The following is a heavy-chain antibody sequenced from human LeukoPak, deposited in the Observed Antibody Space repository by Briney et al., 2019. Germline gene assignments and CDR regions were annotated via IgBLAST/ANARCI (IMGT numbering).Heavy chain of an antibody. CDR2: ISRSGSTK. D-gene: IGHD2-15*01. J-gene: IGHJ6*03. V-gene: IGHV3-48*04. CDR1: GFTFSSYA. Sequence: GGSLRLSCAASGFTFSSYAMHWVRQAPGKGLEWVSSISRSGSTKYYADSVKGRFTISRDNAKNSLFLQMNSLRAEDTAVYYCARVLRYCSGGNCYSGGLGYMDVWGKGTTVTVSS. CDR3: ARVLRYCSGGNCYSGGLGYMDV.